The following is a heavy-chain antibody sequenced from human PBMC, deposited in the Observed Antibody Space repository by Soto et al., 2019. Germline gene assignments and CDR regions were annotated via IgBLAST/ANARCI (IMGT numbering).Heavy chain of an antibody. J-gene: IGHJ4*02. D-gene: IGHD3-10*01. CDR1: GFSLSTVGMC. V-gene: IGHV2-70*01. CDR2: IDWDDDK. CDR3: ARIRPGADSGPGPLIQAEYFFDS. Sequence: SGPTLVNPTQTLTLTCTFSGFSLSTVGMCVSWIRQPPGKALEWLALIDWDDDKYYIPSLKTRLAISKDTSKNQVALTMTDMDPEDTATYYCARIRPGADSGPGPLIQAEYFFDSWGQGTPVTVSS.